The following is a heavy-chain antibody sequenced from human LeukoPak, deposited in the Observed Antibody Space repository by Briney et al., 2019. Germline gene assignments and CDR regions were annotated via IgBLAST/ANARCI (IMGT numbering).Heavy chain of an antibody. J-gene: IGHJ4*02. Sequence: GQSLRLSCSASGFSFSTFAMDWVRQAPGKGLEWVAAISYNGGTTYQGDSVKGRFTLSRDNSKNTLYLQINSLRIGDTCLYYCGRIGIGSETDCWGQGTLVIVSS. CDR3: GRIGIGSETDC. V-gene: IGHV3-30*04. CDR2: ISYNGGTT. D-gene: IGHD3-10*01. CDR1: GFSFSTFA.